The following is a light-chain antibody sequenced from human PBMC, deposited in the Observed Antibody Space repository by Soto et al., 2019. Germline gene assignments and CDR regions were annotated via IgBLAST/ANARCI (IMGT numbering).Light chain of an antibody. CDR2: GAS. CDR1: QSVSSSY. V-gene: IGKV3-20*01. J-gene: IGKJ1*01. CDR3: QQYGSSPPRT. Sequence: EIVLTQSPGTLSLSPGERATLSCRASQSVSSSYLAWYQQKPGQAPRLLIYGASSRATGIPDRFSGSGSGTDFTLTISRPEPEDFAVYYCQQYGSSPPRTFGQGTKV.